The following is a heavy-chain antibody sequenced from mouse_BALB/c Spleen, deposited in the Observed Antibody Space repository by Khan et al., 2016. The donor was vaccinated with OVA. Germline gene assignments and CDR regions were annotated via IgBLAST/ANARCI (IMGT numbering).Heavy chain of an antibody. D-gene: IGHD1-1*01. J-gene: IGHJ3*01. CDR3: ANHGSSSAWFTY. CDR2: INPSTGYT. Sequence: QIQLVQSGAELAKPGASVKMSCKASGYTFTSYWMHWVKQRPGQGLEWIGYINPSTGYTEYNQKFKDKATLTADKSSSTAYMQLSSLTSEDSAVYYCANHGSSSAWFTYWGHGTLVTVSA. V-gene: IGHV1-7*01. CDR1: GYTFTSYW.